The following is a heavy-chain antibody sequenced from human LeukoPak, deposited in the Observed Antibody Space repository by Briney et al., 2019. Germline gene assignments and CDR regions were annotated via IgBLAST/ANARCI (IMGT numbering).Heavy chain of an antibody. CDR1: GFTFSSYA. CDR3: AKDLLSLEDYSR. CDR2: ISGSGGST. V-gene: IGHV3-23*01. D-gene: IGHD3-3*01. Sequence: GGSLRLSCAASGFTFSSYAMSWVRQAPGKGLEWVSAISGSGGSTYYADSVKGRFTISRDNSKNTLYLQMNSLRAEDTAVNYCAKDLLSLEDYSRWGQGTLVTVSS. J-gene: IGHJ4*02.